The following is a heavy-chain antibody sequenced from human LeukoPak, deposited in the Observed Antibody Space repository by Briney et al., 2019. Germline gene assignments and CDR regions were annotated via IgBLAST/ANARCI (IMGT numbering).Heavy chain of an antibody. Sequence: SETLSLTCTVSGGSISSYYWSWIRQPPGKGLEWIGYIYYSGSTNYNPSPKSRVTISVDTSKNQFSLKLSSVTAADTAVYYCASRSPAHAFDIWGQGTMVTVSS. CDR2: IYYSGST. CDR1: GGSISSYY. CDR3: ASRSPAHAFDI. J-gene: IGHJ3*02. V-gene: IGHV4-59*01.